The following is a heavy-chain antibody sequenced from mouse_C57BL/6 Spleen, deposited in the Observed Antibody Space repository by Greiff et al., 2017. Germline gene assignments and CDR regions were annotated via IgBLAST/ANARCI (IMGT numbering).Heavy chain of an antibody. CDR1: GYTFTSYW. Sequence: QVQLQQPGAELVKPGASVKMSCKASGYTFTSYWITWVKQRPGQGLEWIGDIYPGSGSTTYNEKFKSKATLTVDTSSSTAYMQLSSLTSEDSAVYYCARRAITTVVAKDYFDYWGQGTTLTVSS. CDR2: IYPGSGST. J-gene: IGHJ2*01. D-gene: IGHD1-1*01. CDR3: ARRAITTVVAKDYFDY. V-gene: IGHV1-55*01.